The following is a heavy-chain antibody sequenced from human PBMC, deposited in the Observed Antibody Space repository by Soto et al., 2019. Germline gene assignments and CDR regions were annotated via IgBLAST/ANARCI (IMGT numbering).Heavy chain of an antibody. CDR2: ISGSGGST. CDR3: GKSFVGDSGYDYDY. D-gene: IGHD5-12*01. CDR1: GFTFSSYA. J-gene: IGHJ4*02. Sequence: EVQLLESGGGLVQPGGSLRLSCAASGFTFSSYAMSWVRQAPGKGLEWVSAISGSGGSTYYADSVKGRFTISRDNSKNTLYLQMSSLRADDTAVYYCGKSFVGDSGYDYDYWGQGTLVTVSS. V-gene: IGHV3-23*01.